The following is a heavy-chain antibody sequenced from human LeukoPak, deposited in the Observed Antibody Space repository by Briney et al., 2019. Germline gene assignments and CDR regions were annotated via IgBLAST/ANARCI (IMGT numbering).Heavy chain of an antibody. CDR3: AREEELGSYYYS. D-gene: IGHD3-10*01. CDR1: GYTFTGYY. V-gene: IGHV1-2*06. Sequence: ASVKVSCKASGYTFTGYYMHWVRQAPGQGLEWMGRINPNSGGTNYAQKFQGRVTMTRDTSISTAYMELSRLRSDDTAVYYCAREEELGSYYYSWGQGTLVTVSS. J-gene: IGHJ4*02. CDR2: INPNSGGT.